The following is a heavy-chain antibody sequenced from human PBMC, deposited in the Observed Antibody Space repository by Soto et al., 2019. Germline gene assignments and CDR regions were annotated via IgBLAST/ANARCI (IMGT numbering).Heavy chain of an antibody. D-gene: IGHD4-17*01. Sequence: QLQLQESGPGLVKPSETLSLTCTVSGGSISRSSYYWGWIRQPPGKGLEWIGSIYYSGSTYYNPSLKSRVTIAVDTSKNQFSLKLSSVTAADTSVYYCARHDYGGFGLWGEGTLVTVSS. CDR1: GGSISRSSYY. CDR2: IYYSGST. CDR3: ARHDYGGFGL. J-gene: IGHJ4*02. V-gene: IGHV4-39*01.